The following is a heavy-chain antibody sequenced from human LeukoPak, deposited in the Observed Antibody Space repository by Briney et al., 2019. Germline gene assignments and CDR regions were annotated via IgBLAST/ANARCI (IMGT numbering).Heavy chain of an antibody. CDR2: ISGSGATI. D-gene: IGHD6-19*01. J-gene: IGHJ4*02. CDR3: ARNSGWFRFDY. V-gene: IGHV3-23*01. CDR1: GFTFSNYP. Sequence: PGGSLRLSCTASGFTFSNYPINFVRQAPGKGLDWVSAISGSGATIYYADAVRGRFTISRDNSKNTVYLQMNSLRAEDTALYYCARNSGWFRFDYWGQGTLVTVSS.